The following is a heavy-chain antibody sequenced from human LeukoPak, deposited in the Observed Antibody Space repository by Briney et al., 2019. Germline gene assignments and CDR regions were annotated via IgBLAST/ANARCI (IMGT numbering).Heavy chain of an antibody. CDR1: GFTFDDYG. D-gene: IGHD5-12*01. J-gene: IGHJ5*02. Sequence: LSGGSLRLSCAASGFTFDDYGMSWVRQAPGKGLEWVSGINWNGGSTGYADSVKGRFTISRDNAKNSLYLQMNSLRAEDTALYYCAREGVGWSGYDSRYWFDPWGQGTLVTVSS. V-gene: IGHV3-20*04. CDR2: INWNGGST. CDR3: AREGVGWSGYDSRYWFDP.